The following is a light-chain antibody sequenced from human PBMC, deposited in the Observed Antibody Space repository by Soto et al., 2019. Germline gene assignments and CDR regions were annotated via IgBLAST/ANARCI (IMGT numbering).Light chain of an antibody. V-gene: IGKV3-20*01. CDR1: QTIRRNY. Sequence: ETVLTQSPGTLSLSPGERATLSCRASQTIRRNYLACYRQTPGQAPRLLIYGASNRATGIADSFSGSGSGTDFTLIISRLEPEDFALYYCQQYGSSPWTFGQGTKVEIK. J-gene: IGKJ1*01. CDR3: QQYGSSPWT. CDR2: GAS.